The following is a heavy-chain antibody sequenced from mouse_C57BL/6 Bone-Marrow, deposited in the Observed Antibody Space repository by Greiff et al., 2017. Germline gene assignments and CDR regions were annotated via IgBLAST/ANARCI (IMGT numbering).Heavy chain of an antibody. CDR3: ARWGNYYGSY. Sequence: VQLQQSGPELVKPGASVKISCKASGYTFTDYYMNWVKQSHGKSLEWIGDINPNNGGTSYNQKFKGKATLTVDKSSSTAYMELRSLTSEDSAVYYCARWGNYYGSYWGQGTLVTVSA. V-gene: IGHV1-26*01. CDR1: GYTFTDYY. CDR2: INPNNGGT. D-gene: IGHD1-1*01. J-gene: IGHJ3*01.